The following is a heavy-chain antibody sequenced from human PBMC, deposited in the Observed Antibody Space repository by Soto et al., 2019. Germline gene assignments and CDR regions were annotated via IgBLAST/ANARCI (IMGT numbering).Heavy chain of an antibody. J-gene: IGHJ4*02. V-gene: IGHV3-23*01. Sequence: EEQLLASGGNLLQAGESLRLSCAASGFNFSDSAMSWVRQAPGKGLEWVSAVSRPGGRAFDTDSVKGRFTISRDNSENPLYLQMNSLRAEDTAVYFCTPYNLWRVDYWGPGTLVTFSS. CDR2: VSRPGGRA. CDR3: TPYNLWRVDY. D-gene: IGHD3-3*01. CDR1: GFNFSDSA.